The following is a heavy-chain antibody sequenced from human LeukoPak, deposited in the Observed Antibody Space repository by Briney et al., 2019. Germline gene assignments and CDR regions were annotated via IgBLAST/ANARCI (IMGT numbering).Heavy chain of an antibody. J-gene: IGHJ4*02. Sequence: GGSLRLSCAASGFTFSSYWMSWVRQAPGKGLEWVANIKQDGSEKYYVDSVKGRFTISRDNAKNSLYLQMNSLRAEDTAVYYCARDPAYYYDSSCYYDYWGQGTLVTVSS. CDR2: IKQDGSEK. CDR3: ARDPAYYYDSSCYYDY. CDR1: GFTFSSYW. V-gene: IGHV3-7*01. D-gene: IGHD3-22*01.